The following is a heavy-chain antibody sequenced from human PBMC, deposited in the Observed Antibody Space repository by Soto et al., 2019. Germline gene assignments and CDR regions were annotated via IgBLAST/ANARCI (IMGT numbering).Heavy chain of an antibody. D-gene: IGHD3-22*01. CDR3: ARDYYDSSGPVDY. Sequence: EVQLVESGGGLVKPGGSLRLSCAASGFTFSSYSMNWVRQAPGKGLEWVSSISSSSSYIYYADSVKGRFTISRDNAKNSLYLQMISLRAEDTAVYYCARDYYDSSGPVDYWGQGTLVTVSS. J-gene: IGHJ4*02. CDR2: ISSSSSYI. V-gene: IGHV3-21*01. CDR1: GFTFSSYS.